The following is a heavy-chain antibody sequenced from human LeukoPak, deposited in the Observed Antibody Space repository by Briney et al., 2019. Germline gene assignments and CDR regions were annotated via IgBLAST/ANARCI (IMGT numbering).Heavy chain of an antibody. D-gene: IGHD4-23*01. CDR1: GGSISSFF. V-gene: IGHV4-59*08. Sequence: PSETLSLTCTVSGGSISSFFWSRIRQPPGQGLEWIGYIRYSGSTNYNPSLESRVTISVDTSKNQFSLNLSSVTAADTAVYYCARHEGGNLDFDYWGQGTLVTVSS. CDR3: ARHEGGNLDFDY. CDR2: IRYSGST. J-gene: IGHJ4*02.